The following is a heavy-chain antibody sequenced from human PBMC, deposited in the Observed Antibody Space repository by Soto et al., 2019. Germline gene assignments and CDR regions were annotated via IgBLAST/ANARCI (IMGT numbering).Heavy chain of an antibody. V-gene: IGHV3-7*01. CDR2: IRQDGNEK. CDR1: GFGFSSYW. D-gene: IGHD2-8*01. Sequence: EVQLVESGGGLVQPGGSLRLSCTASAASGFGFSSYWMSWVRQAPGRGLEWVANIRQDGNEKNYVDSMKGRFTISRDNDKNSLFLQMNSLRAEDTAVYYCARFVLYLGAFDIWGQGTMVTVSS. J-gene: IGHJ3*02. CDR3: ARFVLYLGAFDI.